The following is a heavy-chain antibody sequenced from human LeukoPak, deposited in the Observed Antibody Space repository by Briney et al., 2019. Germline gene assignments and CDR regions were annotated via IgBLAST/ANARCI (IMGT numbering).Heavy chain of an antibody. CDR1: GGSFSGYY. V-gene: IGHV4-34*01. CDR2: INHSGST. J-gene: IGHJ4*02. D-gene: IGHD3-22*01. Sequence: SETLSLTCAVYGGSFSGYYWSWIRQPPGKGLEWIGEINHSGSTNYNPSLKSRVTISVDTSKNQFSLKLSSVTAADTAVYYCARGRVASNSSGSTDYWGQGTLVTVSS. CDR3: ARGRVASNSSGSTDY.